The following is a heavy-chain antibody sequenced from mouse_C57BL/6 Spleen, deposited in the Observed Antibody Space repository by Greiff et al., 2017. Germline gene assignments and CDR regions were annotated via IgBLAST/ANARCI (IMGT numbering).Heavy chain of an antibody. J-gene: IGHJ2*01. D-gene: IGHD1-1*01. CDR1: GFTFGDYG. Sequence: ELRLAEFGGGLVRLEGSRKPPGAPLGFTFGDYGMHWVLQAPERGLRWVAYISSGSSTIYYADTVKGRFTISRDNAKNTLFLQMTSLRSEDTAMYYCARSLNLLLDYWGQGTTLTVSS. V-gene: IGHV5-17*01. CDR3: ARSLNLLLDY. CDR2: ISSGSSTI.